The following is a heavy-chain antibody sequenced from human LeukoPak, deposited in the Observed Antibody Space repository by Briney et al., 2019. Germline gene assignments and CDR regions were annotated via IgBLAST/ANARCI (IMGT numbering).Heavy chain of an antibody. CDR2: IKHRGRT. D-gene: IGHD6-19*01. Sequence: SETLSLTAAVYGCTCCGYNWVWIPQAPGIELKGLGEIKHRGRTNYKPSPKSRVTRSVDPSKHHLSLKLGSVTAADMAVYYCARGARIGVAGKSGLVFSYWGQGTLLTVSS. V-gene: IGHV4-34*01. CDR1: GCTCCGYN. CDR3: ARGARIGVAGKSGLVFSY. J-gene: IGHJ4*02.